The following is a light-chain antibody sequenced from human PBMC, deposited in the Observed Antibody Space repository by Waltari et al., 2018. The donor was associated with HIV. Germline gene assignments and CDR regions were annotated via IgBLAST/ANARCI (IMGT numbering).Light chain of an antibody. CDR2: DVS. Sequence: QSALTQPASVSGSPGQSITISCTGTSTDVGGYDYVSWYQQHPGKAPKLMIYDVSNRPSGVSNRVSGSKSGNTASLTISGLQTEDEADYYCSSYASRSTLPYVVFGGGTKLTVL. CDR1: STDVGGYDY. V-gene: IGLV2-14*03. CDR3: SSYASRSTLPYVV. J-gene: IGLJ2*01.